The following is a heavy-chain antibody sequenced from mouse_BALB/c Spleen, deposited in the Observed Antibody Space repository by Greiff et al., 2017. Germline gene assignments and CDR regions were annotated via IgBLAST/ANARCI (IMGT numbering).Heavy chain of an antibody. V-gene: IGHV5-4*02. Sequence: EVKLMESGGGLVKPGGSLKLSCAASGFTFSDYYMYWVRQTPEKSLEWVATISGGGSYTYYPDSVKGRFTISRDNAKNNLYLQMSSLKSEDTAMYYCARASTSYWYFDVWGAGTTVTVSS. CDR1: GFTFSDYY. J-gene: IGHJ1*01. CDR2: ISGGGSYT. D-gene: IGHD4-1*02. CDR3: ARASTSYWYFDV.